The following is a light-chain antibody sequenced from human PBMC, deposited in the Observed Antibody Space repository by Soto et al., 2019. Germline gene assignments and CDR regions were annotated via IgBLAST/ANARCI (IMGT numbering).Light chain of an antibody. CDR2: DAS. Sequence: EIVLTQSPATLSLSPGERATLSCRASQSVSSYLAWYQQKPGQAPRLLIYDASNRATGIPARFSGSRSGTYFTLTINSMQSEDFAIYYCQPYNNWPLTFGGGTNVDIK. J-gene: IGKJ4*01. CDR3: QPYNNWPLT. CDR1: QSVSSY. V-gene: IGKV3-11*01.